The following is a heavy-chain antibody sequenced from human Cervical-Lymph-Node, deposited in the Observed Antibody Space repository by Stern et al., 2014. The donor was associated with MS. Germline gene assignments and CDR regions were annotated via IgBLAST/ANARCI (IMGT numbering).Heavy chain of an antibody. D-gene: IGHD3-3*01. J-gene: IGHJ1*01. CDR1: SGSISSYF. V-gene: IGHV4-59*12. Sequence: QVQLQESGPGLVKPSETLSLTCTVSSGSISSYFWTWIRQPPGKGLEWIGHIYYSGSTNYNPSLQGRGTISLETYKTQFAPKLKAVTAADTAVYYCARDYYTNPRALQYWGQGTLVTVSS. CDR3: ARDYYTNPRALQY. CDR2: IYYSGST.